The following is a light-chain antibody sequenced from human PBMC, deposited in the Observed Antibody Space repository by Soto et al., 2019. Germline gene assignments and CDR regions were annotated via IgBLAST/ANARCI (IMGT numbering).Light chain of an antibody. CDR3: QQRSNWLN. CDR2: DAS. Sequence: EIVLPQSPATLPLSPGERATLSCRASPSASSSLAWYQQKPGQAPKLLLYDASNSATGIPARFSGSGSGTDFTLNISSLEPEDFAVYYCQQRSNWLNFGGGTKVEIK. J-gene: IGKJ4*01. V-gene: IGKV3-11*01. CDR1: PSASSS.